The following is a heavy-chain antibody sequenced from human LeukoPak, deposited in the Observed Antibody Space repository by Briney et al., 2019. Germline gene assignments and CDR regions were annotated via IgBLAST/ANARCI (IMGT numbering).Heavy chain of an antibody. CDR1: GGSISSSSWY. V-gene: IGHV4-39*07. CDR2: VYYSGSA. Sequence: SETLSLTCTVSGGSISSSSWYWDWIRQPPGKGLERIGSVYYSGSAYYNPSRKSRVTISFVTSTYQFSLKLSSVTAAVSALYSYAKVTGYMIGDCLDCWGQGILVTVSS. CDR3: AKVTGYMIGDCLDC. D-gene: IGHD3-9*01. J-gene: IGHJ4*02.